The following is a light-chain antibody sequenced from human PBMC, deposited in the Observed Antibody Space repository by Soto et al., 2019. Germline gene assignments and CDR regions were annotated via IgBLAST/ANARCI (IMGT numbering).Light chain of an antibody. CDR1: SSDVGAYNY. CDR2: HVT. CDR3: CSYTTSNTFV. J-gene: IGLJ1*01. V-gene: IGLV2-14*01. Sequence: HSVLTKPASLSGFLGQSITISCSGTSSDVGAYNYVSWYQQYPGKAPKLMIYHVTDRPSGVSNRFSGSRSGNTASLTISGLQAEDEADYYCCSYTTSNTFVFGTGTKVTVL.